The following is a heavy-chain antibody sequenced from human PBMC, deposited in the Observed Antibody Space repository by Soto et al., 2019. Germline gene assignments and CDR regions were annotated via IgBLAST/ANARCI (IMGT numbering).Heavy chain of an antibody. Sequence: QVQLVESGGGVVQPGRPLRLSCAASGFIFNTYTMYWVRQAPGKGLEWVAVVSFDGNTKYYADSVKGRFTISRDNSKNTLYLQMDSLRSEDTAVYYCVRDRERWVQFERAHFDSWGQGALVTVSSGMDVWGQGTTVTVSS. J-gene: IGHJ6*02. D-gene: IGHD1-1*01. CDR1: GFIFNTYT. V-gene: IGHV3-30-3*01. CDR3: VRDRERWVQFERAHFDSWGQGALVTVSSGMDV. CDR2: VSFDGNTK.